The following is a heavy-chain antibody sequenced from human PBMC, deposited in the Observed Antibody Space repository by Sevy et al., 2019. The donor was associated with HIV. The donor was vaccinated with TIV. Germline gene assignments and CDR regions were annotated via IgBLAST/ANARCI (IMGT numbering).Heavy chain of an antibody. CDR3: ARDRDLSGSYLEYYYYAMDV. D-gene: IGHD1-26*01. Sequence: ASVKVSCKASGYTFITYYVHWVRQAPGQGLEWMGLIDPRGSTRYAQKFQGRVSMTGDTSTTTVYMELSSLTSEDTDVYYCARDRDLSGSYLEYYYYAMDVWGQGTTVTVSS. CDR2: IDPRGST. V-gene: IGHV1-46*01. J-gene: IGHJ6*02. CDR1: GYTFITYY.